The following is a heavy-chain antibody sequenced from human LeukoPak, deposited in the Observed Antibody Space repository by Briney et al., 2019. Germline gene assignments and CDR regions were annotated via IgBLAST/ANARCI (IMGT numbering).Heavy chain of an antibody. CDR2: INHSGST. CDR1: GGSFSGYY. Sequence: MASETLSLTCAVYGGSFSGYYWSWIRQPPGKGLEWIGEINHSGSTNYNPSLKSRVTISVDTSKNQFSLNLSSVTAADTAVYSCARGPLRWFDYWGQGTLVTVSS. J-gene: IGHJ5*01. CDR3: ARGPLRWFDY. D-gene: IGHD4-17*01. V-gene: IGHV4-34*01.